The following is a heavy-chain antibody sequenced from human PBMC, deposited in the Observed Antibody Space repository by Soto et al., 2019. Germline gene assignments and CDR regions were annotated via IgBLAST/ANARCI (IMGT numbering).Heavy chain of an antibody. CDR1: GGSFSGYY. Sequence: SETLSLTCAVYGGSFSGYYWSWIRQPPGKGLEWIGEINHSGSTNYNPSLKSRVTISVDTSKNQFSLKLSSVTAADTAVYYCARESYYDILTGYYPRLHFDYWGQVTLVTVSS. CDR2: INHSGST. CDR3: ARESYYDILTGYYPRLHFDY. V-gene: IGHV4-34*01. J-gene: IGHJ4*02. D-gene: IGHD3-9*01.